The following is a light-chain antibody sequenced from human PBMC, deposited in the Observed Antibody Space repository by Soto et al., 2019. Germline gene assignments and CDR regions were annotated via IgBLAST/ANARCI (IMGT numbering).Light chain of an antibody. CDR1: QSITNY. CDR2: AAS. CDR3: QQTYTSPLYT. V-gene: IGKV1-39*01. Sequence: DIQMTQSPSSLSASVGDRVTITCRTSQSITNYLNLYQQKPGKAPKLLIYAASTLQSGVPSRFSGSGSGTDFTLTISSLQPGDFASYYCQQTYTSPLYTFGQGTKLEIK. J-gene: IGKJ2*01.